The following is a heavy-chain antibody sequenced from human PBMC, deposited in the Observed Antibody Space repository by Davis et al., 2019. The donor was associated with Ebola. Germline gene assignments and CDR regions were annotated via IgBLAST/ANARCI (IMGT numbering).Heavy chain of an antibody. CDR1: GFTFSRYG. V-gene: IGHV3-30*02. CDR2: IFFDGSET. J-gene: IGHJ6*02. Sequence: GESLKISCEASGFTFSRYGMHWVRQAPGKGPEWLTYIFFDGSETFYADSVKGRFTISRDNAKKSVYLQMNNLRVEDTALYYCAKGGDFPSSSLNHFYYGVDAWGQGTTVTVSS. CDR3: AKGGDFPSSSLNHFYYGVDA. D-gene: IGHD2/OR15-2a*01.